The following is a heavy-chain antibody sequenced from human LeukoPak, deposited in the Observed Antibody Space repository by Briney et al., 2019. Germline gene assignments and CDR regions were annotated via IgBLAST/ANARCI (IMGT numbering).Heavy chain of an antibody. J-gene: IGHJ4*02. CDR3: VRDRGLSS. V-gene: IGHV3-7*01. CDR2: VKEDGSER. CDR1: GLTFSNHD. D-gene: IGHD4/OR15-4a*01. Sequence: GGSLRLSCAASGLTFSNHDMSWVRQAPGKGLEWVANVKEDGSERNYVDSVKGRFIISRDNAKNSVYLQMNSLRAEDTAVYYCVRDRGLSSWGQGTLVTVSS.